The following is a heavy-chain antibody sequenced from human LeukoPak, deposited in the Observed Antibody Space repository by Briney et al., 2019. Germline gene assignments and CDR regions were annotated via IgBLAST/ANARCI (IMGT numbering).Heavy chain of an antibody. CDR2: VSGSGGST. CDR1: GFTFSSYA. Sequence: GGSLRLSCAPSGFTFSSYAMSGVPQAPGKGLEWVSAVSGSGGSTYYADSVKGRFTISRDNSKNTLYLQMNSLRAEDTAVYYCAKEPSHYYDSSGYYYWGQGTLVTVSS. V-gene: IGHV3-23*01. J-gene: IGHJ4*02. CDR3: AKEPSHYYDSSGYYY. D-gene: IGHD3-22*01.